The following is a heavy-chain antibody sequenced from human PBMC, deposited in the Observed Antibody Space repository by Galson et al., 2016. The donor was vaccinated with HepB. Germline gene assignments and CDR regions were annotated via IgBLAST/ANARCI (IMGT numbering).Heavy chain of an antibody. J-gene: IGHJ5*02. V-gene: IGHV4-34*01. Sequence: SETLSLTCAVYGTSFNVYYWTWIRQSPGKGLEWIGEIKHSGSTNYNPSLKSRVTIPIDTSNNQFSLKLTSVTAADTAVYYCARAGGTEFRRWFAPWGQGTQVIVSS. CDR3: ARAGGTEFRRWFAP. D-gene: IGHD1-26*01. CDR1: GTSFNVYY. CDR2: IKHSGST.